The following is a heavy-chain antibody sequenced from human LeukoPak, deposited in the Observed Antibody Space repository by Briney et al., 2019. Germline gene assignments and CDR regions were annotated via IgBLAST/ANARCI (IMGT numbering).Heavy chain of an antibody. J-gene: IGHJ6*02. CDR3: ARGLFMDV. CDR2: ISSNGGST. CDR1: GFTFSSYA. V-gene: IGHV3-64*04. Sequence: GGSLRLSCSASGFTFSSYAMHWVRQAPGKGLEYVSAISSNGGSTYYADSVKGRFTISRDNSKNTLYLQMNSLRVEDAAVYYCARGLFMDVWGQGTTVTVSS. D-gene: IGHD4/OR15-4a*01.